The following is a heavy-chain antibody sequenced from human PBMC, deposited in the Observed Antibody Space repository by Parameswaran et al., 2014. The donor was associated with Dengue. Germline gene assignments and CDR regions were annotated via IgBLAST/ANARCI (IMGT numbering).Heavy chain of an antibody. J-gene: IGHJ6*02. Sequence: AGGSLRLSCAVYGGSFSGYYWSWIRQPPGKGLEWIGEINHSGSTNYNPSLKSRVTISVDMSKNQFSLKLSSVTAADTAVYYCARGRGPRGSGPRWGQGTTVTVSS. V-gene: IGHV4-34*01. CDR1: GGSFSGYY. D-gene: IGHD1-14*01. CDR2: INHSGST. CDR3: ARGRGPRGSGPR.